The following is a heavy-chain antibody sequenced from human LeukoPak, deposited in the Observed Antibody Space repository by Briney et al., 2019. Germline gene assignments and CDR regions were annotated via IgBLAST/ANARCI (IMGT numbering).Heavy chain of an antibody. J-gene: IGHJ3*02. CDR3: TTAVVRGLNAFDI. D-gene: IGHD3-10*01. V-gene: IGHV3-15*01. CDR2: IKSKTDGGTT. Sequence: GGSLRLSCAASGFTFSNVWMNWVRQAPGKGLEWVGRIKSKTDGGTTNYAAPVKGRFTISRDDSKKTLYLQMNSLKTEDTAVYYCTTAVVRGLNAFDIWGRGTMVTVSS. CDR1: GFTFSNVW.